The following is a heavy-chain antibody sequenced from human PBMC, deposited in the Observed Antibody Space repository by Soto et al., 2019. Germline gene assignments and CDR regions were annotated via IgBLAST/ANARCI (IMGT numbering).Heavy chain of an antibody. D-gene: IGHD6-13*01. Sequence: ASVKVSCKASGYTFTSYGISWVRQAPGQGLEWMGWISAYNGNTNYAQKLQGRVTMTTDTSTSTAYMELRSLRSDDTAVYYCARRAGGSWSHNYFDYWGQGTLVTVSS. CDR3: ARRAGGSWSHNYFDY. V-gene: IGHV1-18*01. J-gene: IGHJ4*02. CDR2: ISAYNGNT. CDR1: GYTFTSYG.